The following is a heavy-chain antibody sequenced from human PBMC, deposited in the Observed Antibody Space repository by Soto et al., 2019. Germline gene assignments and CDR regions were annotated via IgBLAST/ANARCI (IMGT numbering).Heavy chain of an antibody. CDR3: AKQSFYGMDV. CDR1: GFTFSSYA. CDR2: VLYDGGNK. V-gene: IGHV3-30*18. J-gene: IGHJ6*02. Sequence: PGGSLRLSCAASGFTFSSYAMHWVRQAPGKGPEWVAVVLYDGGNKYYADSVKGRFTISRDNSKNTVYLEMNGLTVEDTAVYSCAKQSFYGMDVWGQGTTVTVSS.